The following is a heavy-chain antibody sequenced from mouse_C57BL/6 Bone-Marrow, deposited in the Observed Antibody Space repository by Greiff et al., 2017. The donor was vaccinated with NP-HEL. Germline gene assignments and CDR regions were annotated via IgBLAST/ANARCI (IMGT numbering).Heavy chain of an antibody. J-gene: IGHJ4*01. Sequence: VQLKESGGDLVKPGGSLKLSCAASGFTFSSYGMSWVRQTPDKRLECVATISSGGSYTYYPDSVKGRFTISRDNAKNTLYLQMSSLKSEDTAMYYCARHYYGSSYGSYAMDYWGQGTSVTVSS. CDR3: ARHYYGSSYGSYAMDY. V-gene: IGHV5-6*01. CDR2: ISSGGSYT. CDR1: GFTFSSYG. D-gene: IGHD1-1*01.